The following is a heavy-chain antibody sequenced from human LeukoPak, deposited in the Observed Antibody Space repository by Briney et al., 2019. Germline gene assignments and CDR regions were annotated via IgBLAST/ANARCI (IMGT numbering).Heavy chain of an antibody. CDR1: GFKFDDYG. V-gene: IGHV3-20*04. J-gene: IGHJ4*02. CDR3: AREGIYCVNGVCYLDF. Sequence: GGSLRLSCAASGFKFDDYGMSWVRQAPGKGLEWVSGISWNGGNTGYADSVKGRFTISRDNAKNSLFLQVNSLRADDTAFYYCAREGIYCVNGVCYLDFWGQGTLVTVSS. CDR2: ISWNGGNT. D-gene: IGHD2-8*01.